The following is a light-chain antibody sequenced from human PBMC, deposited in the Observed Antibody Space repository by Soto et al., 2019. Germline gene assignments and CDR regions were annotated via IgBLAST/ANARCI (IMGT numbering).Light chain of an antibody. V-gene: IGKV3D-20*01. CDR1: QRVSNNF. J-gene: IGKJ1*01. Sequence: VVLTQFPGTLSLSPGETATLSCGASQRVSNNFLGWYQQKPGLPPRLLIYDATRRANGIPERFSGRGSGTHFTLSLSRLEPEDFAVYYCQQYGSTPWTFGRGTKVEMK. CDR3: QQYGSTPWT. CDR2: DAT.